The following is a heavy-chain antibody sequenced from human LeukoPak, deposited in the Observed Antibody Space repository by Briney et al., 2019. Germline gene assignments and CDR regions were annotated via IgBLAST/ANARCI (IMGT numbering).Heavy chain of an antibody. J-gene: IGHJ4*02. V-gene: IGHV1-69*04. D-gene: IGHD3-3*01. CDR2: IIPILGIA. CDR1: GGTFSSYA. Sequence: SVKVSCKASGGTFSSYAISWVRQAPGQGLEWLGRIIPILGIANYAQKFQGRVTITADKSTSTAYMELSSLRSEDTAVYYCARSKIFGVVADFDYWGQGTLVTVSS. CDR3: ARSKIFGVVADFDY.